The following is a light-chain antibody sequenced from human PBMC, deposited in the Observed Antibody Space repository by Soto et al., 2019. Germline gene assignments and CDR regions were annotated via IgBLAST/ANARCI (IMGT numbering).Light chain of an antibody. CDR2: EVN. CDR1: SSNVGAYNY. Sequence: QSALTQPASVYGSPGQSITISCTGTSSNVGAYNYVSWYQQHPGKAPKLMIYEVNNRPSGVSNRFSGSKSGNTASLTISGLHAEDEADYYCSSYTGSRTLVFGTGTKLTVL. V-gene: IGLV2-14*01. J-gene: IGLJ1*01. CDR3: SSYTGSRTLV.